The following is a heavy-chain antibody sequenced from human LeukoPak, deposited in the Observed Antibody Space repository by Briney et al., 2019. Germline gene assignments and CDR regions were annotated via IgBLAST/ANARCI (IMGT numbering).Heavy chain of an antibody. V-gene: IGHV3-21*01. J-gene: IGHJ4*02. CDR1: GFTFSSYS. CDR3: ARDPQFVRGDYYFDY. CDR2: ISSSSSYI. Sequence: PGGSLRLSCAASGFTFSSYSMNWVRQAPGKGLEWVSSISSSSSYIYYADSVKGRFTISRDNAKNSLYLQMNSLRAEDTAVYYCARDPQFVRGDYYFDYWGQGTLVTVSS. D-gene: IGHD3-10*01.